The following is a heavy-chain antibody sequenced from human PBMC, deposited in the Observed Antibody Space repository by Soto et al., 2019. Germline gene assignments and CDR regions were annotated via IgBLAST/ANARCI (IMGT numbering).Heavy chain of an antibody. Sequence: SETLSLTCAVSGYSISSGYYWGWIRQPPGKGLEWIGSIYHSGSTYYNPSLKSRVTISVDTSKNQFSLKLSSVTAADTAVYYCARERYGGGEFDYWGRGILVTVSS. CDR3: ARERYGGGEFDY. CDR1: GYSISSGYY. J-gene: IGHJ4*02. V-gene: IGHV4-38-2*02. CDR2: IYHSGST. D-gene: IGHD3-16*01.